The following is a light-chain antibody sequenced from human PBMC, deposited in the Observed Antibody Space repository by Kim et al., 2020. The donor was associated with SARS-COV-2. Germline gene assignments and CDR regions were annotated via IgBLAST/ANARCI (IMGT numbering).Light chain of an antibody. CDR1: QDSSTN. Sequence: SAVGDRVTFACQASQDSSTNLNWYQQRPGKAPKVLIYDASTLEAGVPSRFSGSGYGTEFTFTISSLQPEDVATYYCQQFDDMPLTFGGGTKVDIK. J-gene: IGKJ4*01. CDR3: QQFDDMPLT. CDR2: DAS. V-gene: IGKV1-33*01.